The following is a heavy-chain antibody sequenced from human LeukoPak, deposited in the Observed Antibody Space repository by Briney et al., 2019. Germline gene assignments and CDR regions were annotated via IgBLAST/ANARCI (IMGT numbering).Heavy chain of an antibody. D-gene: IGHD6-19*01. CDR3: TKGRIPGIAVALDY. CDR1: GFTFTSYV. V-gene: IGHV3-23*01. J-gene: IGHJ4*02. CDR2: INGGGGST. Sequence: GGSLRLSCAGPGFTFTSYVMGWVRQAPGKGLEWVAGINGGGGSTYYADSVKGRFTISRDNSKNTVYVQMNSLRDGDTAVYYCTKGRIPGIAVALDYWREGALVTVSS.